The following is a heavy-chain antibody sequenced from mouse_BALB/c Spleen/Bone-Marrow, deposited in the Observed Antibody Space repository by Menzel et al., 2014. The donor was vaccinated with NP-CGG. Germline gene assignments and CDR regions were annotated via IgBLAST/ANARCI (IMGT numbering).Heavy chain of an antibody. CDR1: GFTFSSFA. CDR3: ARSGSSSGYFDY. J-gene: IGHJ2*01. CDR2: ISSGSSTI. D-gene: IGHD1-1*01. V-gene: IGHV5-17*02. Sequence: EVQGVESGGGLVQPGGSRKLSCAASGFTFSSFAMHWVRQAPEKGLEWVAYISSGSSTIYYADTVMGRFTISRDNPKNTLFLQMTSLRSEDTAMYYCARSGSSSGYFDYWGQGTTFTVSS.